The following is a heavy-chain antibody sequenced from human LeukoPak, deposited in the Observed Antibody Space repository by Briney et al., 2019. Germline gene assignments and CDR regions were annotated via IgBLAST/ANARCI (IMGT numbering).Heavy chain of an antibody. CDR2: INHSGST. Sequence: PSETLSLTCAVYGGSFSGYYWSWIRQPPGKGLEWIGEINHSGSTNYNPSLKSRVTISVDTSKNQFSLKLSSVTAADTAVYYCARTEGFIAAPRYYFDYWGQGTLVTVSS. V-gene: IGHV4-34*01. CDR1: GGSFSGYY. D-gene: IGHD6-6*01. J-gene: IGHJ4*02. CDR3: ARTEGFIAAPRYYFDY.